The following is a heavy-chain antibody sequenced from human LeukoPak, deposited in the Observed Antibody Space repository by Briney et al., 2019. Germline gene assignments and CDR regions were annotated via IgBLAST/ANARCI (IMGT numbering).Heavy chain of an antibody. CDR3: ARDYYGSGSLRYFDL. D-gene: IGHD3-10*01. Sequence: SETLSLTCTVSGGSISSYYWSWIRQPPGKGLEGIGYIYYSGSTNYNPSLKSRVTISVDTSKNQFSLKLSSVTAADTAVYYCARDYYGSGSLRYFDLWGRGTLVTVSS. J-gene: IGHJ2*01. CDR2: IYYSGST. V-gene: IGHV4-59*01. CDR1: GGSISSYY.